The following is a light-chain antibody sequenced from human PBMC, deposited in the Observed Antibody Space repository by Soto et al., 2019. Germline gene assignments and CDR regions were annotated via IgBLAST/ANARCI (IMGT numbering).Light chain of an antibody. J-gene: IGLJ1*01. CDR3: CSYAGSSAYV. CDR2: EVS. Sequence: VLTQPASVSGSPGQSITISCTGTSSDVGSYNLVSWYQQHPGKAPKLMIYEVSKRPSGVSNRFSGSKSGNTASLTISGLQAEDEADYYCCSYAGSSAYVFGTGTKVTVL. CDR1: SSDVGSYNL. V-gene: IGLV2-23*02.